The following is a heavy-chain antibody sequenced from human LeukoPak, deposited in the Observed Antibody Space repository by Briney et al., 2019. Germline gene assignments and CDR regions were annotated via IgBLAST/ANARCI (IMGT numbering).Heavy chain of an antibody. CDR3: ARDKGYYGSGSLVRNFDY. D-gene: IGHD3-10*01. V-gene: IGHV1-2*02. CDR1: GYTFTGYY. Sequence: ASVKVSCKASGYTFTGYYMHWVRQAPGQGLEWMGWINPNSGGTNYAQKFRGRVTMTRDTSISTAYMELSRLRSDDTAVYYCARDKGYYGSGSLVRNFDYWGQGTLVTVSS. CDR2: INPNSGGT. J-gene: IGHJ4*02.